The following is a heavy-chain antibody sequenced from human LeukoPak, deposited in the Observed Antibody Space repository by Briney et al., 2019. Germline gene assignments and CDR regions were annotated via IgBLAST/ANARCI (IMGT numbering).Heavy chain of an antibody. CDR2: IYSGGST. Sequence: GGSLRLSCAASGFTVSSNYMSWVRQAPGKGLEWVSVIYSGGSTYYADSVKGRFTISRDNSKNTLYLQMNSLRAEDTAVYYCARAYSSSWYYFDYWGQGTLVTVSS. J-gene: IGHJ4*02. CDR1: GFTVSSNY. CDR3: ARAYSSSWYYFDY. V-gene: IGHV3-53*01. D-gene: IGHD6-13*01.